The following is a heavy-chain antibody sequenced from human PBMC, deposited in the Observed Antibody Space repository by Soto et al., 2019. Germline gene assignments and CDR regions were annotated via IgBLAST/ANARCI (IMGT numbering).Heavy chain of an antibody. Sequence: EXLKICCQFSGYXFTIYLLGWVRHMPGKGLEWMGIIYPSDSDTRYSPSFQGQVTISADQSINTAYLQWDSLKASDTAIYYCARPANTVADHFDLWGQGTPVTVSS. J-gene: IGHJ4*02. D-gene: IGHD4-17*01. CDR1: GYXFTIYL. V-gene: IGHV5-51*01. CDR2: IYPSDSDT. CDR3: ARPANTVADHFDL.